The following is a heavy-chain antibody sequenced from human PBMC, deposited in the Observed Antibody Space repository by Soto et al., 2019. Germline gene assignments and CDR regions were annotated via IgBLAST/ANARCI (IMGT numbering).Heavy chain of an antibody. V-gene: IGHV3-23*01. CDR3: ARQYEDSLTLFPY. CDR2: ISGSGGST. D-gene: IGHD4-4*01. CDR1: GFTFSSYA. J-gene: IGHJ4*01. Sequence: PGGSLRLSCAASGFTFSSYAMSWVRQAPGKGLEWVSGISGSGGSTYYADSVKGRFTISRDNSKNTLYLQMNTLRAEDTAVYFCARQYEDSLTLFPYWGQGSLVTVSS.